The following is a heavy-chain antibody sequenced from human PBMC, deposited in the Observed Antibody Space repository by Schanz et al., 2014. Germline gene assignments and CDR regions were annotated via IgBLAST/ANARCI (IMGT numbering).Heavy chain of an antibody. CDR1: GFTFSTYA. V-gene: IGHV3-23*04. CDR2: ISGSGGST. CDR3: ARDGNYYGSRNYYKTPYYFDY. J-gene: IGHJ4*02. D-gene: IGHD3-10*01. Sequence: EVQLVESGGGLVKPGGSLRLSCAASGFTFSTYAMSWVRQAPGKGLEWVSAISGSGGSTYYVDSVKRRFTISRDISKNTLHLQVTSLRAEDTAIYYCARDGNYYGSRNYYKTPYYFDYWGQGTLVTVSS.